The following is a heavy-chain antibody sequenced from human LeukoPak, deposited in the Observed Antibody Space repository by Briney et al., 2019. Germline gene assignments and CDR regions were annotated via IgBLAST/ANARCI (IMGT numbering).Heavy chain of an antibody. CDR2: IYSGGST. CDR3: LVIIVGGSSQH. Sequence: GGSLRLSCAASGFTVSSNYMNWVRQAPGKGLEWVSVIYSGGSTYYADSVKGRFTISRDNAKNTVYLQMNSLRVEDSALYYRLVIIVGGSSQHWGQGTLVTVSS. CDR1: GFTVSSNY. J-gene: IGHJ1*01. D-gene: IGHD2-15*01. V-gene: IGHV3-53*01.